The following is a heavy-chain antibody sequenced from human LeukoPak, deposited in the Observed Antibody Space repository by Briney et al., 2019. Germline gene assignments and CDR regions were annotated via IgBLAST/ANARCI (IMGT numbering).Heavy chain of an antibody. Sequence: SETLSLTCTVSGYSLSSGYYWGWIRQPPGKGLEWIGSIYHSGSTYYNPSLKSRVTISVDTSKNQFSLKLSSVTAADTAVYYCARGPDYYGSGRTYYYYYYMDVWGKGTTVTISS. CDR1: GYSLSSGYY. CDR2: IYHSGST. CDR3: ARGPDYYGSGRTYYYYYYMDV. V-gene: IGHV4-38-2*02. J-gene: IGHJ6*03. D-gene: IGHD3-10*01.